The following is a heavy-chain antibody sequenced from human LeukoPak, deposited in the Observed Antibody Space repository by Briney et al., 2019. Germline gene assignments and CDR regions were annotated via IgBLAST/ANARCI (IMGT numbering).Heavy chain of an antibody. CDR1: GYSFTSYW. D-gene: IGHD3-22*01. CDR2: IYPGDSDT. CDR3: ARRLNLNYYDSSGYYDY. J-gene: IGHJ4*02. Sequence: GESLKISCKGSGYSFTSYWIGWVRQMPGKGLEWMGIIYPGDSDTRYSPSFQGQVTISADKSISTAYLQWSSLKASDTAMYYCARRLNLNYYDSSGYYDYWGQGTLVTVSS. V-gene: IGHV5-51*01.